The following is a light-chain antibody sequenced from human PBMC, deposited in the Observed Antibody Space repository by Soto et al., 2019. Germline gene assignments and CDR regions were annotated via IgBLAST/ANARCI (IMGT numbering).Light chain of an antibody. CDR3: QQYGDSPWT. CDR2: RAA. J-gene: IGKJ1*01. Sequence: EIVLTQSPGTLSLSPGERATLSCRASQSVRNSHLAGYQQKPGQPPRLLISRAASRAPGIPDRFSGSGSGTGFTLSISKLEPEDSALYYCQQYGDSPWTFGLGTKVEI. V-gene: IGKV3-20*01. CDR1: QSVRNSH.